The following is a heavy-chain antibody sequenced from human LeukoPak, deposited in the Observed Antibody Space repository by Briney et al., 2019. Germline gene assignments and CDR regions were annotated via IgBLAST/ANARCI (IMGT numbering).Heavy chain of an antibody. CDR2: TYYRSKWYY. J-gene: IGHJ6*02. CDR1: GDSVSSISVA. V-gene: IGHV6-1*01. Sequence: SQTLSLTCAISGDSVSSISVAWNWIRQSPSRGLEWLGRTYYRSKWYYEYAVSVKSRTNISPDTSKNQISLQLTSVTPEDTAVYYCSLARSEYHYGMDVWGQGTTVTVSS. CDR3: SLARSEYHYGMDV.